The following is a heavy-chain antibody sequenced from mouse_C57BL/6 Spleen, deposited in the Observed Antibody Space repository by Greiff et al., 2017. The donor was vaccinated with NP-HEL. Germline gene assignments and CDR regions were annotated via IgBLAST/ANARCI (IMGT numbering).Heavy chain of an antibody. CDR2: INPGSGDN. D-gene: IGHD2-4*01. CDR1: LFAFPFYF. V-gene: IGHV1-54*01. J-gene: IGHJ1*03. Sequence: TPCSSVPVSFPSSLFAFPFYFLLEDNQRPEQGLDGIGGINPGSGDNNDNDKFKGNATLTAEKSSSTAYMQLSSLTSEDSAVYFCARDYVENFDVWGTGTTVTVSS. CDR3: ARDYVENFDV.